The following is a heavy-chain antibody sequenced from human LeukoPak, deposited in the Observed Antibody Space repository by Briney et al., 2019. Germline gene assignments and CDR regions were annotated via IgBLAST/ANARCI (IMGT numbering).Heavy chain of an antibody. CDR3: ARDDYGDYFFDY. J-gene: IGHJ4*02. Sequence: GESLRLSCAASGFTFSSYSMNWARQAPGKGLEWVSYISSDSSTIYYADSVKGRFTISRDTAKTSLYLQMDSLRVEDTAVYYCARDDYGDYFFDYWGQGTLVTVSS. D-gene: IGHD4-17*01. CDR2: ISSDSSTI. V-gene: IGHV3-48*01. CDR1: GFTFSSYS.